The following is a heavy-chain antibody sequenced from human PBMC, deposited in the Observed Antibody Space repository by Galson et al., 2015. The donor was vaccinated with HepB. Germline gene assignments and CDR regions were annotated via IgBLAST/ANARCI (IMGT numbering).Heavy chain of an antibody. CDR2: INPSGGST. Sequence: SVKVSCKASGYTFTSYYMHWVRQAPGQGLEWMGIINPSGGSTSYAQKFQGRVTMTRDTSTSTVYMELSSLRSEDTAVYYCARDRDAWIVVVPAAMGPFFDYWGQGTLVTVSS. D-gene: IGHD2-2*01. J-gene: IGHJ4*02. V-gene: IGHV1-46*01. CDR3: ARDRDAWIVVVPAAMGPFFDY. CDR1: GYTFTSYY.